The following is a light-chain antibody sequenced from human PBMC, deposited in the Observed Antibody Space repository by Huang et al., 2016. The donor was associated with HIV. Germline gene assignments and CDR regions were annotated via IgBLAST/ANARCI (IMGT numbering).Light chain of an antibody. Sequence: EIVLTQSPATLSLSPGERATLSCRASPSVSSYLAWYQQKPGQAPRLLIYGASSRATGIPASFSGSGSGTDFTLTISSLEPEDFAVYYCQQRSNWPRTFGQGTKVEIK. CDR1: PSVSSY. CDR2: GAS. CDR3: QQRSNWPRT. J-gene: IGKJ1*01. V-gene: IGKV3-11*01.